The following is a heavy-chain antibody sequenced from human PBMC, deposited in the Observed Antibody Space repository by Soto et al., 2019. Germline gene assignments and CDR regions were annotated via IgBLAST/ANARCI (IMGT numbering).Heavy chain of an antibody. Sequence: GGSLRLSCAASGFTFSSYGMHWVRQAPGKGLEWVAVISYDGSNKYYADSVKGRFTISRDNSKNTLYLQMNSLRAEDTAVYCCAKEFIYCSSTSCYNYGMDVWGQGTTVTVSS. CDR1: GFTFSSYG. CDR2: ISYDGSNK. CDR3: AKEFIYCSSTSCYNYGMDV. V-gene: IGHV3-30*18. J-gene: IGHJ6*02. D-gene: IGHD2-2*02.